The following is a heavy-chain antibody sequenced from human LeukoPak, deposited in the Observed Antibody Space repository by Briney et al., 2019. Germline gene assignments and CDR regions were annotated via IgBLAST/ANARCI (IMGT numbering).Heavy chain of an antibody. CDR3: AVVNYDFWCGYESGFDY. D-gene: IGHD3-3*01. Sequence: GGSLRLSCAASGFTFSSYGMHWVRQAPGKGLEGVAFIRYDGSNKYYADSVKGRFPFSRDNSKNTLYLQMNSLRAEDTAVYYCAVVNYDFWCGYESGFDYWGQGTLVTVSS. CDR2: IRYDGSNK. V-gene: IGHV3-30*02. J-gene: IGHJ4*02. CDR1: GFTFSSYG.